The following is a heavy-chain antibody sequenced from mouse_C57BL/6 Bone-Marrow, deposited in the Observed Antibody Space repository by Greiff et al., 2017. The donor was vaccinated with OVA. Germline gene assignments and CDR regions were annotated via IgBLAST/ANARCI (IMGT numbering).Heavy chain of an antibody. CDR3: TLTGRYFDY. D-gene: IGHD4-1*01. J-gene: IGHJ2*01. CDR2: IDPENGDT. V-gene: IGHV14-4*01. CDR1: GFNIKDDY. Sequence: EVQLQQSGAELVRPGASVKLSCTASGFNIKDDYMHWVKQRPEQGLEWIGWIDPENGDTEYASKFQGKATITADTSSNTAYLQLSSLTSEDTAVYYCTLTGRYFDYWGQGTTLTVSS.